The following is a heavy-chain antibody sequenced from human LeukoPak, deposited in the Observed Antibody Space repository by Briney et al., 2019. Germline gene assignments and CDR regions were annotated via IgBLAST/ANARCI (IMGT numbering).Heavy chain of an antibody. D-gene: IGHD5-18*01. V-gene: IGHV1-2*06. J-gene: IGHJ4*01. CDR3: AREGSGYTYGRGSYFDY. Sequence: ASVKVSCKASGYTLTVYYIHWVRQAPGQGPEWMGQINPNSGDTNFAQKFQGRVTMTRDTSISTAYMDLSGLRPDDTAVYYCAREGSGYTYGRGSYFDYWGHGILVTVSS. CDR1: GYTLTVYY. CDR2: INPNSGDT.